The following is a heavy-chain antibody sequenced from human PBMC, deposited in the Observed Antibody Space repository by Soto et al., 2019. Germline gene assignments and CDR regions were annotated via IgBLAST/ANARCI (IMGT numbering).Heavy chain of an antibody. CDR3: ARGNALDV. CDR1: GDSVSSDITS. D-gene: IGHD3-10*01. J-gene: IGHJ3*01. Sequence: PSQTLSLTCAISGDSVSSDITSWNWIRQSPSRGLEWLGRTYYRPKWFHDYAASVKSRITINPDTSKNQFSLELNSMTPEDTAVYYSARGNALDVWGKRTVVTVSS. V-gene: IGHV6-1*01. CDR2: TYYRPKWFH.